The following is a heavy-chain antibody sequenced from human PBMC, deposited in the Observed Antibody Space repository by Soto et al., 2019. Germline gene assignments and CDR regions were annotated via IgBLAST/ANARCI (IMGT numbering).Heavy chain of an antibody. J-gene: IGHJ6*02. CDR2: IYHTGST. CDR3: ARHLTYCSAGSCYSDFPYYGMDV. Sequence: SETLSLTCVVSGGSISSTNWWTWVRQTPGKGLEWIGEIYHTGSTKYNPSLKSRVTISVDTSKNQFSLKLSSVTAADTAVYFCARHLTYCSAGSCYSDFPYYGMDVWGQGTTVTVSS. D-gene: IGHD2-15*01. CDR1: GGSISSTNW. V-gene: IGHV4-4*02.